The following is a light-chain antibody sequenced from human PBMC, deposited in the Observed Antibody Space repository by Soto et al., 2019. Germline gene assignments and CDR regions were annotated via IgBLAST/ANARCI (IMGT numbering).Light chain of an antibody. CDR1: QGISNE. CDR2: GAS. Sequence: TQSPSTLSASVGDRVTITCRASQGISNELAWYQQRPGLAPRLLVYGASRRATGIPDRFRGSGSGTEFTLTISGLEPEDFAVYFCQHYGSSPPVTFGQGTRLEIK. V-gene: IGKV3-20*01. J-gene: IGKJ5*01. CDR3: QHYGSSPPVT.